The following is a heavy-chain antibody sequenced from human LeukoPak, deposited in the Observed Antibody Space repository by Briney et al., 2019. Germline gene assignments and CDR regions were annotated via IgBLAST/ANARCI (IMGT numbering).Heavy chain of an antibody. J-gene: IGHJ3*02. CDR1: GFTFGDYA. CDR3: TRVLPGGIGAFDI. D-gene: IGHD2-15*01. CDR2: IRSRAYGGTT. Sequence: PGGSLRLSCTASGFTFGDYAMSWFRQAPGKGLEWVGFIRSRAYGGTTEYAASVKGRFTISRDDSKSIAYLQMNSLKTEDTAVYYCTRVLPGGIGAFDIWGQGTMVTVSS. V-gene: IGHV3-49*03.